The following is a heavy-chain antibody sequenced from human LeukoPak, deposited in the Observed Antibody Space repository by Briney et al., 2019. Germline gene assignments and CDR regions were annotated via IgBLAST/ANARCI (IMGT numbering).Heavy chain of an antibody. J-gene: IGHJ4*02. CDR1: GFTLDDYA. V-gene: IGHV3-9*01. CDR2: ISWNSGSI. Sequence: QSGGSLRLSCAASGFTLDDYAMHWVRQAPGKGLEWVSGISWNSGSIGYADSVKGRFTISRDNAKNSLYLQMNSLRAEDTALYYCAEDRSSTMVRGDFDYWGQGTLVTVSS. CDR3: AEDRSSTMVRGDFDY. D-gene: IGHD3-10*01.